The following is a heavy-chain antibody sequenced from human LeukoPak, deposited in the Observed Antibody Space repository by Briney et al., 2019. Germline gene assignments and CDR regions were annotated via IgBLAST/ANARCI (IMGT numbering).Heavy chain of an antibody. J-gene: IGHJ4*02. CDR1: GYSFTSYW. D-gene: IGHD3-10*01. CDR3: ARRGLTGKNYVDY. V-gene: IGHV5-51*01. CDR2: IYSGDSDT. Sequence: GESLKISCKGSGYSFTSYWIGWVRQMPGKGLEWMGIIYSGDSDTRYTPSFQGQVTISADKSISTAYLQWSSLKASDTAMYYCARRGLTGKNYVDYWGQGTLVTVSS.